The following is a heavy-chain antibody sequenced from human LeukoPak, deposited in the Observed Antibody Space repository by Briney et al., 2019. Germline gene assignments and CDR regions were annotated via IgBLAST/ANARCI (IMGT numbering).Heavy chain of an antibody. CDR1: GFTFSNYA. D-gene: IGHD3-9*01. J-gene: IGHJ4*02. CDR2: ITGSGGNT. Sequence: PGGSLRLSCAASGFTFSNYAMSWVRQAPGKGLEWVSAITGSGGNTYYADSVKGRFTISRDNSKNTVFLQINSLRAEDTAVYYCAKWGDYDVLTGYYVSDYWGQGTLVTVSS. V-gene: IGHV3-23*01. CDR3: AKWGDYDVLTGYYVSDY.